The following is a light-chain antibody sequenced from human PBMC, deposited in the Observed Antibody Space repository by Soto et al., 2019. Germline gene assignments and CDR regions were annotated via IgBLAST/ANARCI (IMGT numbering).Light chain of an antibody. CDR2: GAS. V-gene: IGKV1D-12*01. CDR3: RQADSFPLS. CDR1: QDISTL. J-gene: IGKJ4*01. Sequence: DIQMTQSPSSVSASIGDTVTITCRASQDISTLLAWYQQKPGKAPKLLIYGASTLESGVTSRFSGRGSGTDFTLTISSMQPEDFATYLCRQADSFPLSFGGGTNVEIK.